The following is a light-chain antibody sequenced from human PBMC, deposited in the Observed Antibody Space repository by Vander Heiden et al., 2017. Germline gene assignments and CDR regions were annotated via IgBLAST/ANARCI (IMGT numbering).Light chain of an antibody. Sequence: SYELTQPPSVSVTPGQTASITCSGEKLGDKYACWYQQKPGQSPVLVIYHDSKRPSGIPERFSGSNSGNTATLTISGTQAMDEADYYCQAWDSSTVVFGGGTKLTVL. J-gene: IGLJ2*01. CDR2: HDS. V-gene: IGLV3-1*01. CDR1: KLGDKY. CDR3: QAWDSSTVV.